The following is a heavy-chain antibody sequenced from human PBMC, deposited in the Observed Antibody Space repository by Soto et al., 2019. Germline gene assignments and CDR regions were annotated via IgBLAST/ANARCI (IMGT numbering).Heavy chain of an antibody. J-gene: IGHJ6*02. CDR1: GFIFSSYG. CDR2: IRYDGINR. D-gene: IGHD6-6*01. V-gene: IGHV3-30*02. CDR3: AKIRSSSSSYYLYFGMDV. Sequence: GSLRLSCAASGFIFSSYGIHWVRQAPGKGLEWVALIRYDGINRYYADSVKGRFTMSRDNSKNTVYLQMDSLRVEDAAVYYCAKIRSSSSSYYLYFGMDVWGQGTTVTVSS.